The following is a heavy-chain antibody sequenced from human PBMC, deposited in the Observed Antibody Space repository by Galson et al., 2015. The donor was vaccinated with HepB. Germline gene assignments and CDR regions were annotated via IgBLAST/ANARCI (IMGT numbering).Heavy chain of an antibody. CDR3: TTGLWGVVVITMYYFDY. J-gene: IGHJ4*02. CDR2: IKSNTDGGTT. CDR1: GFTFSNAW. D-gene: IGHD3-22*01. Sequence: SLRLSCAASGFTFSNAWMSWVRQAPGKGLEWAGRIKSNTDGGTTDYAAPVRGRFTISRDDSKNTLYLQMNSLKTEDTAVYYCTTGLWGVVVITMYYFDYWGQGTLVTVSS. V-gene: IGHV3-15*01.